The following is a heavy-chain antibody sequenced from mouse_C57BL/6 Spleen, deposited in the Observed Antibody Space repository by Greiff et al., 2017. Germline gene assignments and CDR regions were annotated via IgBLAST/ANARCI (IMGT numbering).Heavy chain of an antibody. CDR1: GYTFTSYW. CDR2: IDPSDSYT. J-gene: IGHJ3*01. V-gene: IGHV1-59*01. D-gene: IGHD6-1*01. Sequence: QVQLQQPGAELVRPGTSVKLSCKASGYTFTSYWMHWVKQRPGQGLEWIGGIDPSDSYTKYTPKFQGKATLTVDTSSSTAYMQLSSLTSEDSAVYYCARYPCRIDYWGQGTLVTVSA. CDR3: ARYPCRIDY.